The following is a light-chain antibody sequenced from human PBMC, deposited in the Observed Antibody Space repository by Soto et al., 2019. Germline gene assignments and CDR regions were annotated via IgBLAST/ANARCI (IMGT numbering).Light chain of an antibody. CDR1: QGIRND. CDR2: AAS. V-gene: IGKV1-17*01. CDR3: HQTVSFPVT. Sequence: TQSXSFLSAYKQDXXXXXXXASQGIRNDLGWYQQKXGKAPKGLIYAASXLQSGVPSRFSGSGSETEFTLTTSSLQPEDFATYYCHQTVSFPVTFGQGTRLEIK. J-gene: IGKJ5*01.